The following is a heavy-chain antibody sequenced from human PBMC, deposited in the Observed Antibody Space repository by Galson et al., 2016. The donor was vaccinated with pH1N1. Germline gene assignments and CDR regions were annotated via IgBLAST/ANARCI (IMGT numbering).Heavy chain of an antibody. CDR3: ARPHKASVASGYHFALDV. CDR2: IKQDGSEK. D-gene: IGHD6-6*01. J-gene: IGHJ6*02. V-gene: IGHV3-7*01. Sequence: VANIKQDGSEKYYVDSVKGRFTISRDNAKNSLYLQMTSLRADDTAVYYCARPHKASVASGYHFALDVWGQGTTVTVSS.